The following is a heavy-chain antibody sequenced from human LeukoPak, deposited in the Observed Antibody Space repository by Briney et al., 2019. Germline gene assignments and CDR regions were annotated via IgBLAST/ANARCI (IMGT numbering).Heavy chain of an antibody. V-gene: IGHV4-34*01. J-gene: IGHJ6*02. D-gene: IGHD2-2*01. CDR2: INHSGST. CDR3: ARGRVVVPAAATRYYYYGMDV. Sequence: PSETLSLTCAVYGGSFSGYYWSWIRQPPGKGLEWIGEINHSGSTNYSPSLKSRVTISVDTSKNQFSLKLSSVTAADTAVYYCARGRVVVPAAATRYYYYGMDVWGQGTTVTVSS. CDR1: GGSFSGYY.